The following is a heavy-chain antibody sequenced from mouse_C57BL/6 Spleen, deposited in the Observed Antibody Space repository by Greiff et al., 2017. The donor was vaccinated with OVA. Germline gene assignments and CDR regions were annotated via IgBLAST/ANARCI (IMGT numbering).Heavy chain of an antibody. CDR3: AIYYYGSSYGAMDY. D-gene: IGHD1-1*01. J-gene: IGHJ4*01. CDR2: INPNNGGT. CDR1: GYTFTDYY. Sequence: EVQLQQSGPELVKPGASVKISCKASGYTFTDYYMNWVKQSHGKSLEWIGDINPNNGGTSYNQKFKGKATLTVDKSSSTAYMELRSLTSEDSAVYYCAIYYYGSSYGAMDYWGQGTSVTVSS. V-gene: IGHV1-26*01.